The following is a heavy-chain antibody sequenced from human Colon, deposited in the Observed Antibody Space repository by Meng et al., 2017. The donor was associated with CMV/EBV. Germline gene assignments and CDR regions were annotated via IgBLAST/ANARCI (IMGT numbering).Heavy chain of an antibody. Sequence: GESLKISCAASGFPFDDYAMTWVRQVPAKGLEWVSGINWNGGSTGYADSVKGRFTISSDSAKNSLYLQKISLRAEDTALYYCARGPFSSSRWAGFDYWGQGTLVTVSS. CDR1: GFPFDDYA. CDR2: INWNGGST. V-gene: IGHV3-20*04. D-gene: IGHD6-13*01. CDR3: ARGPFSSSRWAGFDY. J-gene: IGHJ4*02.